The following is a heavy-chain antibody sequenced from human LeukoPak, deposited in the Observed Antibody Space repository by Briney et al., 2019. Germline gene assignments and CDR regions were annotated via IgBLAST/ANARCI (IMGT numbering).Heavy chain of an antibody. J-gene: IGHJ6*02. Sequence: SETLSLTCTVSGGSISSYYWSWIRQPPGKGLEWIGYIYYSGSTNYNPSLKSRVTISVDTSKNQFSLKLSSVTAADTAVYYCARAVARGWLDYYYYYGMDVWGQGTTVIVSS. V-gene: IGHV4-59*01. CDR2: IYYSGST. CDR1: GGSISSYY. CDR3: ARAVARGWLDYYYYYGMDV. D-gene: IGHD6-19*01.